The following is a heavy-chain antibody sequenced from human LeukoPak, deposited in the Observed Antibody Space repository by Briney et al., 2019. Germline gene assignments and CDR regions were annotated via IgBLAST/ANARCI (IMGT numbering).Heavy chain of an antibody. V-gene: IGHV3-30*03. J-gene: IGHJ6*02. Sequence: GRSLRLACAASGFTFSTYGMHWVRQAPGKGLEWVAVISYDGSYKRYADSVKGRFTISRDNSEKTLYLQMNSLRAEDTAVYYCVPGGLRFVRDYYHAMDVWGQGTTVTVSS. CDR1: GFTFSTYG. CDR2: ISYDGSYK. D-gene: IGHD3-10*01. CDR3: VPGGLRFVRDYYHAMDV.